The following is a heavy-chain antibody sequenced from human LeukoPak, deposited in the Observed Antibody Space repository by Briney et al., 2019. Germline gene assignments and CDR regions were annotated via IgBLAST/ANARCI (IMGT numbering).Heavy chain of an antibody. J-gene: IGHJ3*02. D-gene: IGHD1-26*01. CDR3: ARGRPRSLIVGTTRRSRAFDI. Sequence: SETLSLTCALYGGSFSGYYWSWLREPPGKALEWIGEINHSGSTNYNPSRKSRVTISLNTSKSQFFLKLSSVTAADTAVFYCARGRPRSLIVGTTRRSRAFDIWGQGTMVTVSS. CDR2: INHSGST. CDR1: GGSFSGYY. V-gene: IGHV4-34*01.